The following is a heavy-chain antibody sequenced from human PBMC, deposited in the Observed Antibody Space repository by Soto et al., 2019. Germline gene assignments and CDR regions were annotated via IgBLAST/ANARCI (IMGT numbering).Heavy chain of an antibody. J-gene: IGHJ2*01. CDR1: GGSFSGYY. CDR3: ARESHDILTGPPWVWYFDL. D-gene: IGHD3-9*01. Sequence: QVQLQQWGAGPLRPLETLSLTCGVSGGSFSGYYWAWIRQSPGRGLERIGEINDRGSINYNPSLKSRVSISVDTSKNHYSLNLRSVTAADTAVYYCARESHDILTGPPWVWYFDLWGCGTLVTVSS. V-gene: IGHV4-34*01. CDR2: INDRGSI.